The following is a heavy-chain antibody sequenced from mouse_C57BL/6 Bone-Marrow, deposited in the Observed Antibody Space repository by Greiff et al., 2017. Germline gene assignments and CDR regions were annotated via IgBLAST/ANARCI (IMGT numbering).Heavy chain of an antibody. Sequence: EVKLEESGPGLVKPSQSLSLTCSVTGYSITSGYYWNWIRQFPGNKLEWMGYISYDGSNNYNPSLKNRISITRDTSKNQFFLKLNSVTTEDTATYYCASAITTGVAGFDYWGQGTTLTVSS. CDR1: GYSITSGYY. V-gene: IGHV3-6*01. CDR2: ISYDGSN. J-gene: IGHJ2*01. D-gene: IGHD1-1*01. CDR3: ASAITTGVAGFDY.